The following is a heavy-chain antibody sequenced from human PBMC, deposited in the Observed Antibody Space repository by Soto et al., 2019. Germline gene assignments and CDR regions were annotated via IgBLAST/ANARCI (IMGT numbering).Heavy chain of an antibody. CDR3: AGRSRTIE. CDR2: IHHSGST. CDR1: GGSISSSAW. J-gene: IGHJ4*02. Sequence: SETLSLTCAVSGGSISSSAWWSWVRQPPGKGLEWIGEIHHSGSTNYDPSLKSRITISVDRSKYQFSLELTSVTAADTDVYYCAGRSRTIEWGQGTQVTVSS. V-gene: IGHV4-4*02. D-gene: IGHD1-7*01.